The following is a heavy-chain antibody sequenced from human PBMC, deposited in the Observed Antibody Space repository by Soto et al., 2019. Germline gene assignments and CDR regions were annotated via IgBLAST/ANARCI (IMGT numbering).Heavy chain of an antibody. CDR2: INHSGST. CDR1: GGSFSGYY. CDR3: AQYYDSSGYYFQH. D-gene: IGHD3-22*01. V-gene: IGHV4-34*01. Sequence: SETLSLTCAVYGGSFSGYYWSWIRQPPGKGLEWIGEINHSGSTNYNPSLKSRVTISVDTSKNQFSLKLSSVTAADTAVYYCAQYYDSSGYYFQHWGQGTLVTVSS. J-gene: IGHJ1*01.